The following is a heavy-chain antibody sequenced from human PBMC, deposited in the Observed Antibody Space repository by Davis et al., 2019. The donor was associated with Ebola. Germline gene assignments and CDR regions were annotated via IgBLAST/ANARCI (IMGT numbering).Heavy chain of an antibody. CDR2: IDWDDDK. CDR1: GFSLSTSGMC. J-gene: IGHJ4*02. D-gene: IGHD6-19*01. Sequence: SGPTLVKPTQTLTLTCTFSGFSLSTSGMCVSWIRQPPGKALEWLALIDWDDDKYYSTSLKTRLTNSKDTSKNQVVLTMTNMDPVDTATYYCARILMYSSGFYYFDYWGQGTLVTVSS. V-gene: IGHV2-70*01. CDR3: ARILMYSSGFYYFDY.